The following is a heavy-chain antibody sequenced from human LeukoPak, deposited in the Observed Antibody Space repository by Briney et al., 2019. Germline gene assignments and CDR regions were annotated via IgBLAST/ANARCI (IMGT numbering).Heavy chain of an antibody. D-gene: IGHD3-22*01. CDR3: AGLSRYYYDSSGYYYFDY. J-gene: IGHJ4*02. CDR2: IYYSGST. V-gene: IGHV4-30-4*08. CDR1: GGSISSGDYY. Sequence: PSETLSLTCTVSGGSISSGDYYWSWIRQPPGKGLEWIGYIYYSGSTYYNPSLKSRVTISVDTSKNQFSLKLSSVTAADTAVYYCAGLSRYYYDSSGYYYFDYWGQGTLVTVSS.